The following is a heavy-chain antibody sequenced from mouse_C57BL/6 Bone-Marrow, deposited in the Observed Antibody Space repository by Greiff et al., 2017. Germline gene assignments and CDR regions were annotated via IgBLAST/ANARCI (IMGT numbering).Heavy chain of an antibody. CDR2: IFPGSGST. D-gene: IGHD1-1*01. V-gene: IGHV1-75*01. CDR3: ARRVLWTITTVVATRWYFDV. Sequence: QVQLQQSGPELVKPGASVKISCKASGYTFTDYYINWVKQRPGQGLEWIGWIFPGSGSTYYNEKFKGKATLTVDKSSSTAYMLLSSLTSEDSAVYFCARRVLWTITTVVATRWYFDVWGTGTTVTVSS. CDR1: GYTFTDYY. J-gene: IGHJ1*03.